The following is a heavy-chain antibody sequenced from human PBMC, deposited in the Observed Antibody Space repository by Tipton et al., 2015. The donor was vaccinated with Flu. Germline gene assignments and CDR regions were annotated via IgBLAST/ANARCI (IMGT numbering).Heavy chain of an antibody. V-gene: IGHV3-9*01. Sequence: SLRLSCAASGFTFDDYAMHWVRQAPGKGLEWVSGISWNSGSIGYADSVKGRFTISRDNAKNSLYLQMNSLRAEDTALYYCAKEGFGYCSSTSCYRGGAFDIWGQGTMVTVSS. CDR2: ISWNSGSI. J-gene: IGHJ3*02. D-gene: IGHD2-2*01. CDR1: GFTFDDYA. CDR3: AKEGFGYCSSTSCYRGGAFDI.